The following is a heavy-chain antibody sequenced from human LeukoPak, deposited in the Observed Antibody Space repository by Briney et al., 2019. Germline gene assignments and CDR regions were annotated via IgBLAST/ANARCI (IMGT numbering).Heavy chain of an antibody. CDR1: GYTFTSYA. CDR3: AREPPGKQLGYYYGMDV. V-gene: IGHV1-3*01. CDR2: INAGNGNT. D-gene: IGHD6-13*01. J-gene: IGHJ6*04. Sequence: ASVKVSCKASGYTFTSYAMHWVRQAPGQRLEWMGWINAGNGNTKYSQKFQGRVTITRDTSASTAYMELSSLRSEDTAVYYCAREPPGKQLGYYYGMDVWGKGTTVTVSS.